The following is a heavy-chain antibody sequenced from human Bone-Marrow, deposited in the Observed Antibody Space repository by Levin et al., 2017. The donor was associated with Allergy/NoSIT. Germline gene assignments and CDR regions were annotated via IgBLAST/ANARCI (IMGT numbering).Heavy chain of an antibody. CDR2: ISWDSGSI. CDR3: AKDVTVGATRGTYYYYGLDV. CDR1: GFTFDDSA. V-gene: IGHV3-9*01. D-gene: IGHD1-26*01. Sequence: SLKISCTASGFTFDDSAMHWVRQAPGKGLEWVSGISWDSGSIGYAESVKGRFTISRDNAKKSLFLQMNSLRTEDTALYYCAKDVTVGATRGTYYYYGLDVWGQGTTVTVSS. J-gene: IGHJ6*02.